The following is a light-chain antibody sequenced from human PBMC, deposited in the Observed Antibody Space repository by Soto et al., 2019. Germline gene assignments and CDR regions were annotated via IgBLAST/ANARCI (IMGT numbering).Light chain of an antibody. CDR2: GAS. CDR3: QHYGTSRVT. V-gene: IGKV3-20*01. CDR1: QSVSSNY. J-gene: IGKJ3*01. Sequence: EIVLTQSPGTLSLSPGERATLSCRASQSVSSNYLAWYQQKPGQAPRLLIYGASSRATGVPDRFSGSESGTDFTLTISRLEPGDFAVYSCQHYGTSRVTFGPGTKVDIK.